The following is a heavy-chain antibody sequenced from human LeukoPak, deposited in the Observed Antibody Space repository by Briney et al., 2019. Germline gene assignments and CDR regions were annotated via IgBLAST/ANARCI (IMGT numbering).Heavy chain of an antibody. J-gene: IGHJ4*02. CDR2: ISSSSSYI. CDR1: GFTFSSYS. V-gene: IGHV3-21*01. CDR3: ARARASYNPFDY. D-gene: IGHD5-24*01. Sequence: GGSLRLSCAASGFTFSSYSMNWVRQAPGKGLEWVSSISSSSSYIYYADSVKGRFTISRDNAKNSLYLQMNSLRAEDTAVYYCARARASYNPFDYWGQGTLVTVSS.